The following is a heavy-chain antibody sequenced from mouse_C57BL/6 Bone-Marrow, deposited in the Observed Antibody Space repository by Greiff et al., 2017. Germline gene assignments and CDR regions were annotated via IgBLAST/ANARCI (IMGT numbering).Heavy chain of an antibody. CDR2: IDPETGDS. J-gene: IGHJ2*01. CDR3: TTEFFDN. CDR1: GFNIKDVY. V-gene: IGHV14-4*01. Sequence: VQLQQSGAELVRPGASVMSPCTASGFNIKDVYTHCVTPIPAHGLEWIGCIDPETGDSEHASKVQSKATITADPSSNTAYLQLSSLTSEDTAVYYCTTEFFDNGGQGPTLPVSS.